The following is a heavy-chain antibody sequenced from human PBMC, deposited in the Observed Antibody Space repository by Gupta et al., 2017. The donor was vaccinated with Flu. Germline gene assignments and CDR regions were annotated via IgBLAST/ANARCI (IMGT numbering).Heavy chain of an antibody. CDR2: INPSGGNT. J-gene: IGHJ6*03. CDR3: ARGQNTRYYRYYMDV. V-gene: IGHV1-46*01. D-gene: IGHD1/OR15-1a*01. Sequence: QVQLVQSGAEVKKPGASVKVSCKAYGYTFTNYYMHWVRQAPGQGLEWMGIINPSGGNTGYAQKFQGRVTMTRDTSTSTVYMELSSLRSEDTAVYYCARGQNTRYYRYYMDVWGIGTTVTVSS. CDR1: GYTFTNYY.